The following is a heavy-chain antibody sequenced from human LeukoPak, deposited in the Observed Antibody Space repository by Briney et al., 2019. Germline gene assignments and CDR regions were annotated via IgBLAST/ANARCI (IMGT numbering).Heavy chain of an antibody. CDR1: GFIFSNYG. CDR2: IWYDGRTK. D-gene: IGHD6-19*01. Sequence: GGSLRLSCEVSGFIFSNYGMHWVRQAPGKGLEWVALIWYDGRTKFHADSVKGRFTISRDNSANTLYLQMSSLRVEDTAVYYCAREWGRIAVAGGPGYWGQGALVAVSS. CDR3: AREWGRIAVAGGPGY. J-gene: IGHJ4*02. V-gene: IGHV3-33*01.